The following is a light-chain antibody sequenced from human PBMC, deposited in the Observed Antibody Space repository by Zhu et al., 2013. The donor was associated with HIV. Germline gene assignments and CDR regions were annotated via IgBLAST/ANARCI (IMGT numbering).Light chain of an antibody. CDR3: QQRSNWIT. CDR2: DAS. Sequence: EIVLTQSPATLSLSPGERATLSCRASQSVGSYLAWYQQRPGQAPRLLIYDASSRATGIPARFSGSGSGTDFTLTISSLEPEDFAVYYCQQRSNWITFGQGTRLEIK. J-gene: IGKJ5*01. CDR1: QSVGSY. V-gene: IGKV3-11*01.